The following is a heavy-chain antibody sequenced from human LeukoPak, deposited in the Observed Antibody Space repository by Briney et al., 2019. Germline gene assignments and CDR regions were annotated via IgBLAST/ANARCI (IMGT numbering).Heavy chain of an antibody. D-gene: IGHD3-10*01. J-gene: IGHJ3*02. CDR2: IYYSGST. CDR1: GGSISSSSYY. V-gene: IGHV4-39*01. CDR3: ARRVGDAFDI. Sequence: PSETLSLTCTVSGGSISSSSYYWGWIRQPPGKGLEWIGSIYYSGSTYYNPSLKSRVTISVDTSKNQFSLELSSVTAADTAVYYCARRVGDAFDIWGQGTMVTVSS.